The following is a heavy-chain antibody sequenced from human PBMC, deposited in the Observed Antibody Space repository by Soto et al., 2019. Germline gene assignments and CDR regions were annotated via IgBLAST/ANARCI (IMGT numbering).Heavy chain of an antibody. V-gene: IGHV4-39*07. J-gene: IGHJ6*02. CDR1: GGSISSSSYY. D-gene: IGHD3-16*01. CDR2: IYYSGST. CDR3: ARVWGIYYYGMDV. Sequence: PSETLSLTCTVSGGSISSSSYYWGWIRQPPGKGLEWIGNIYYSGSTYYNPSLKSRVTISVDTSKNQFSLKLSSVTAADTAVYYCARVWGIYYYGMDVWGQGTTVTVSS.